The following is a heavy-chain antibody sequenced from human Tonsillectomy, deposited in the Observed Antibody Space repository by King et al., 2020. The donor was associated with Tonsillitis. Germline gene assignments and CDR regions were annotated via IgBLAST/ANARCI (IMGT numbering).Heavy chain of an antibody. V-gene: IGHV4-34*01. CDR1: GGSFSGYY. Sequence: VQLPQWGAGLLKPSETLSLTCAVFGGSFSGYYWNWIRQPPGKGLEWIGEIKHSGSNNYNPSLQSRVTISVNTSKNQFSLKLSSVTAADTAVYYCARGRGTYYWGQGTLVTVSS. CDR3: ARGRGTYY. J-gene: IGHJ4*02. CDR2: IKHSGSN. D-gene: IGHD1-1*01.